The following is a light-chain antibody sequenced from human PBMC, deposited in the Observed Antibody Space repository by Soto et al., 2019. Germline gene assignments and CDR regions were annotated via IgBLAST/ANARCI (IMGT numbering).Light chain of an antibody. CDR1: QSVSNN. J-gene: IGKJ1*01. V-gene: IGKV3-15*01. Sequence: EIVMTQSPDTLSVSPGERATLSCRASQSVSNNYLAWYQQKPGQVPRLLIYGASNRATGVSARFSGSGSGTEFTLTISSLQSEDFAVYYCQQYHYWWTFGQGTKVDIK. CDR3: QQYHYWWT. CDR2: GAS.